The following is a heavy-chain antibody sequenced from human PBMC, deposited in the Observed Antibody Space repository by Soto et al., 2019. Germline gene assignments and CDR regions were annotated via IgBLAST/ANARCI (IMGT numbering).Heavy chain of an antibody. V-gene: IGHV3-30*18. CDR3: AKDMPLLGFLTYYYDSSGYYRLFDY. CDR2: ISYDGSNK. Sequence: QVQLVESGGGVVQPERSLGLSCAASGFIFSTYGMHWVRQAPGKGLEWVAVISYDGSNKYYADSVKGRFTISRDNSKNTLYLQMNSLRAEDTAVYYCAKDMPLLGFLTYYYDSSGYYRLFDYWGQGTLVTVSS. J-gene: IGHJ4*02. D-gene: IGHD3-22*01. CDR1: GFIFSTYG.